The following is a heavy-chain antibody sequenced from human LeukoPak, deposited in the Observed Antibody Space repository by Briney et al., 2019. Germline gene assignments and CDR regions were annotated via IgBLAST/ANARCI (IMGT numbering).Heavy chain of an antibody. CDR2: IYYSGST. Sequence: SETLSLTCTVSGGSISSSSYYWGWIRQPPGKGLEWIGYIYYSGSTYYNPSLKSRVTISVDTSKNQFSLKLSSVTAADTAVYYCARSGNGGDWYFDLWGRGTLVTVSS. J-gene: IGHJ2*01. D-gene: IGHD3-10*01. V-gene: IGHV4-39*07. CDR1: GGSISSSSYY. CDR3: ARSGNGGDWYFDL.